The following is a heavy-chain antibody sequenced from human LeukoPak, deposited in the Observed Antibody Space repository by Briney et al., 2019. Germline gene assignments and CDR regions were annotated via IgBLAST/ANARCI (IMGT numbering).Heavy chain of an antibody. CDR3: ASRLRYYDSSGYYYAIDY. CDR2: IYHSGST. Sequence: SGTLSLTCAVSGGSISSSNWWSWVRQPPRKGLEWIGEIYHSGSTNYNPSLKSRVTISVDKSKNQFSLKLSSVTAADTAVYYCASRLRYYDSSGYYYAIDYWGQGTLVTVSS. J-gene: IGHJ4*02. D-gene: IGHD3-22*01. V-gene: IGHV4-4*02. CDR1: GGSISSSNW.